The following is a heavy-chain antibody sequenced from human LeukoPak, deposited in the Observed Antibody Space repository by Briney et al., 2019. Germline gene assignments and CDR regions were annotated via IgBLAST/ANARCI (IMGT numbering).Heavy chain of an antibody. CDR1: GGSVSNADYY. Sequence: SETLSLTCTVSGGSVSNADYYWSWIRHSPGKTLEWIGYIYHTGSNNYKYSLKSRVTISLDTSKNRFSLKLSSVTAADTAVYYCARDRVRGNSNPFFDYWGQGTLVTVSS. V-gene: IGHV4-61*08. CDR3: ARDRVRGNSNPFFDY. D-gene: IGHD4-11*01. J-gene: IGHJ4*02. CDR2: IYHTGSN.